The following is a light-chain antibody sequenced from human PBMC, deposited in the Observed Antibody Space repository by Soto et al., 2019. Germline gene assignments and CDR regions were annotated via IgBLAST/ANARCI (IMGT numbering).Light chain of an antibody. V-gene: IGKV4-1*01. CDR2: WAS. Sequence: DIVMTQSPDSLAVSLGERATINCKSSQSVLYSPNNKNYLAWYQQKPGQTPRLLIYWASIRESGVPARFSGSGSGTDLTLTISSLQAEDVAVYYCQQYYSTPYTFGPGTKLEV. J-gene: IGKJ2*01. CDR1: QSVLYSPNNKNY. CDR3: QQYYSTPYT.